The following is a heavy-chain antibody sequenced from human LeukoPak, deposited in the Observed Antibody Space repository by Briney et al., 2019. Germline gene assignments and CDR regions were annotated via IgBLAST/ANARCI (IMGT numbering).Heavy chain of an antibody. CDR2: ISSSSSYI. D-gene: IGHD3-22*01. J-gene: IGHJ1*01. V-gene: IGHV3-21*01. CDR3: ARDTLYYYDSSGSAIQH. Sequence: SGGSIRLSCAISGFTFSSYTMSWLRQAPGSGLEWVASISSSSSYIYYADSVKGRFTISRDNAKNSLYLQMNSLRAEDTAVYYCARDTLYYYDSSGSAIQHWGQGTLVTVSS. CDR1: GFTFSSYT.